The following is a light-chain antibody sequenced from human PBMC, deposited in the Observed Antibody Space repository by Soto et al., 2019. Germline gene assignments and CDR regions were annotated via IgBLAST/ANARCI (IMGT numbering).Light chain of an antibody. V-gene: IGKV3-15*01. Sequence: EIVMTQSPASLSVSPGERATLSCRASQNVNNNLAWYQQNPGPAPRLLIHGASTRASGIPGTFSGSGSGTEFTLTISSLQSEDFAVDYCQQYLSWPLTFGGGTKVEIK. J-gene: IGKJ4*02. CDR1: QNVNNN. CDR3: QQYLSWPLT. CDR2: GAS.